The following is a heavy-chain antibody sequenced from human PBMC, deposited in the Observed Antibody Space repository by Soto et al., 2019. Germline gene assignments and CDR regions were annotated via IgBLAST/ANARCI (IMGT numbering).Heavy chain of an antibody. J-gene: IGHJ4*02. CDR1: GGSISSSSYY. Sequence: PSETLSLTCTVSGGSISSSSYYWGWIRQPPGKGLEWIGSIYYSGSTYYNPSLKSRVTISVDTSKNQFSLKLSSVTAADTAVYYCAGVGATTVDYWGQGTLVTVSS. D-gene: IGHD1-26*01. CDR2: IYYSGST. CDR3: AGVGATTVDY. V-gene: IGHV4-39*01.